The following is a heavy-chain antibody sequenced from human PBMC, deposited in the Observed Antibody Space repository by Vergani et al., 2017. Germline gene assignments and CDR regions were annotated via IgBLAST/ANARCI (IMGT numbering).Heavy chain of an antibody. CDR3: ARVGVTGIDY. CDR1: GWSFSGYY. V-gene: IGHV4-34*01. CDR2: INHSGST. D-gene: IGHD1-20*01. Sequence: QVQLPQWGAGLLKPSETLSLTCAVYGWSFSGYYWSWIRQPPGKGLVWIGEINHSGSTNYNPSLKSRVTISVDTSKNQFSLKLSSVTAADTAVYYCARVGVTGIDYWGQGTLVTVSS. J-gene: IGHJ4*02.